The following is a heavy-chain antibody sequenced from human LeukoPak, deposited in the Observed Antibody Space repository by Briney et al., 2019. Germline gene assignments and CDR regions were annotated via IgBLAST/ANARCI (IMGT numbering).Heavy chain of an antibody. CDR3: AKVAMIVVVTSYYFDY. J-gene: IGHJ4*02. V-gene: IGHV3-23*01. D-gene: IGHD3-22*01. Sequence: GGSLRLSCAASGFTFSSYAMGWVRQAPGKGLEWVSAISGSGGSTYYADSVKGRFTISRDNSKNTLYLQMNSLRAEDTAVYYCAKVAMIVVVTSYYFDYWGQGTLVAVSS. CDR2: ISGSGGST. CDR1: GFTFSSYA.